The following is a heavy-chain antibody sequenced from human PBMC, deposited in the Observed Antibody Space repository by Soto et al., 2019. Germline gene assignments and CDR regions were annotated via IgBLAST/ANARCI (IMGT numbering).Heavy chain of an antibody. D-gene: IGHD2-2*01. CDR3: AKDGGCSSTSCRKVAHFDY. CDR1: GFTFSSYA. Sequence: GGSLRLSCAASGFTFSSYAMSWVRQAPGKGLEWVSAISGSGGSTYYADSVKGRFTISRDNSKNTLYLQMNSLRAEDTAVYYCAKDGGCSSTSCRKVAHFDYWGQGTLVTVSS. CDR2: ISGSGGST. J-gene: IGHJ4*02. V-gene: IGHV3-23*01.